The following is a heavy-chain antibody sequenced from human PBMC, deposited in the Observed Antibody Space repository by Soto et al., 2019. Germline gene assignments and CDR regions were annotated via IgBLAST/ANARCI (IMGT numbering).Heavy chain of an antibody. D-gene: IGHD3-16*01. CDR2: ISAYNGNT. CDR3: ARVTEEGRYGPRFDY. Sequence: SVKVSCKASGYTFTSYGISWVRQAPGQGLEWMGWISAYNGNTNYAQKLQGRVTMTTDTSTSTAYMELRSLRSDDTAVYYCARVTEEGRYGPRFDYWGQGTLVTVSS. CDR1: GYTFTSYG. J-gene: IGHJ4*02. V-gene: IGHV1-18*04.